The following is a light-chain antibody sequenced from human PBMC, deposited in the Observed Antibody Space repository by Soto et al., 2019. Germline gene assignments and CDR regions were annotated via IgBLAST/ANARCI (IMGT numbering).Light chain of an antibody. Sequence: EIVLTQSPGTLSLSPGEGATLSCRASQRVSSSLLAWFQQKPGQAPRLLIYGASNRATGVPQRFSGGGSGTDFTLTISRLEPEDFAVYYCQQYGSAPRTFGQGTKVEIK. CDR2: GAS. J-gene: IGKJ1*01. V-gene: IGKV3-20*01. CDR1: QRVSSSL. CDR3: QQYGSAPRT.